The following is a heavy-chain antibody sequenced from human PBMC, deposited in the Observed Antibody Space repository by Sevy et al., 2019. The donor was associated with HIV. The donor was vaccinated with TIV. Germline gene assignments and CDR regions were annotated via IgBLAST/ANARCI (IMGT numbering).Heavy chain of an antibody. D-gene: IGHD3-3*01. CDR1: GFTFSSYW. Sequence: GGSLRLSCVASGFTFSSYWMSWVRQAPGKGLEWVANIKQDGSEKYYMDSVKGRVTISRDNAKNSLYLQMNSLRAEDTAVYYCARSLYYDFWSGYYVHYWGQGTLVTVSS. CDR2: IKQDGSEK. CDR3: ARSLYYDFWSGYYVHY. J-gene: IGHJ4*02. V-gene: IGHV3-7*01.